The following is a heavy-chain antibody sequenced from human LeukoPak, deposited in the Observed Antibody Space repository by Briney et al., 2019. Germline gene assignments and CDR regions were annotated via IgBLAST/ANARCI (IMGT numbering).Heavy chain of an antibody. J-gene: IGHJ3*02. Sequence: ASVKVSCKASGYTFTSYYMHWVRQAPGQGLEWMGIINPSGGSTSYAQKFQGRVTMTRDTSTSTVYMELSSLRSEDTAVYYCAREYLSKYSSISCYRGYCGGDSDAFDIWGQGTMVTVSS. CDR1: GYTFTSYY. V-gene: IGHV1-46*01. CDR2: INPSGGST. CDR3: AREYLSKYSSISCYRGYCGGDSDAFDI. D-gene: IGHD2-2*01.